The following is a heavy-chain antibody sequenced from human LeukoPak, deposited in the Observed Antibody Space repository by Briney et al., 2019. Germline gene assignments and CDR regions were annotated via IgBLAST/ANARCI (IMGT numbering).Heavy chain of an antibody. D-gene: IGHD3-22*01. CDR3: TTDGYYYDTFDS. V-gene: IGHV3-15*01. J-gene: IGHJ4*02. CDR1: GITFTNAW. Sequence: GGSLRLSCAASGITFTNAWMSWVRQAPGKGLEWVGRIKTKTDGGTTDYSAPVKGRFTISIDDSKNTLYLQMNSLKTEDTAVYYCTTDGYYYDTFDSWGQGTLVTVSS. CDR2: IKTKTDGGTT.